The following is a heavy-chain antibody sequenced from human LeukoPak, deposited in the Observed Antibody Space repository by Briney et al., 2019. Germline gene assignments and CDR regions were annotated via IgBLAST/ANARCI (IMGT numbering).Heavy chain of an antibody. D-gene: IGHD4-17*01. J-gene: IGHJ5*02. V-gene: IGHV3-7*01. CDR2: IKQDGSEK. CDR3: ARAPGEGWFDP. Sequence: GGSLRLSCAASGFTFSNYSMNWVRQAPGKGLEWVASIKQDGSEKYYVDSVKGRFTISRDNAKNSLYLQMNSLRAEDTALYYCARAPGEGWFDPWGQGTLVTVSS. CDR1: GFTFSNYS.